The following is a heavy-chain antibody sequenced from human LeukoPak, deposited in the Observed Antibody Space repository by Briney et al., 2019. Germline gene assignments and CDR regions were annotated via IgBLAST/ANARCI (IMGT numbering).Heavy chain of an antibody. Sequence: GGSLRLSCAASGFTFSSYGMHWVRQAPGKGLEWVSAIGTVGDTYYPGSVKGRFTISRDDAKNSLYLQMDNLRAGDTAIYYCTREGRSSNWADWYFDLWGRGTLVTVSS. CDR2: IGTVGDT. V-gene: IGHV3-13*01. D-gene: IGHD6-13*01. CDR3: TREGRSSNWADWYFDL. J-gene: IGHJ2*01. CDR1: GFTFSSYG.